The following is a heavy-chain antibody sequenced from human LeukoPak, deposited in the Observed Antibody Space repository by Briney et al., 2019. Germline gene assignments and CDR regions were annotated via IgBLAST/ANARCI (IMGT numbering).Heavy chain of an antibody. V-gene: IGHV1-18*01. J-gene: IGHJ5*02. CDR2: ISAYNGNT. CDR3: ARDTKRSRARWENLGIDP. D-gene: IGHD3-16*01. CDR1: GYTFTSYG. Sequence: ASVKVSCKASGYTFTSYGISWVRQAPGQGLEWVGWISAYNGNTNYAQKLQGRVTMTTDTSTSTAYMELRSLRSDDTAVYYCARDTKRSRARWENLGIDPWGQGTLVTVSS.